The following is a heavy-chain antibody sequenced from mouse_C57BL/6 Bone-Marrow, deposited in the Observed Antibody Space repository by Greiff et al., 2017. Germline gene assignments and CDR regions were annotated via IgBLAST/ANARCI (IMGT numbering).Heavy chain of an antibody. CDR2: ISGGGGNT. V-gene: IGHV5-9*01. Sequence: LQPSGGGLVKPGGSLKLPCAASGFTFSSYTMSWVRQTPEKRLQWVAAISGGGGNTYYPDSVKGRFTISRDNDKNILYLQMSSLRSEDTALYYCSRQVTTVLATKYFDVWGTGTTVTVSS. CDR3: SRQVTTVLATKYFDV. J-gene: IGHJ1*03. D-gene: IGHD1-1*01. CDR1: GFTFSSYT.